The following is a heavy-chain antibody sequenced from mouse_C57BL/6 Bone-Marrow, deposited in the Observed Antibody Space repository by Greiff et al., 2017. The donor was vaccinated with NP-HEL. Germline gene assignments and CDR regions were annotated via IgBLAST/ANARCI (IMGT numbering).Heavy chain of an antibody. CDR1: GYTFTDYE. Sequence: VQLQQSGAELVRPGASVTLSCKASGYTFTDYEMHWVKQTPVHGLEWIGAIDPETGGTAYNQKFEGKAILTADKSSSTAYMELRSLTSEDSAVYYGTRRNWDGGYFDYWGQGTTLTVSS. J-gene: IGHJ2*01. V-gene: IGHV1-15*01. CDR2: IDPETGGT. D-gene: IGHD4-1*01. CDR3: TRRNWDGGYFDY.